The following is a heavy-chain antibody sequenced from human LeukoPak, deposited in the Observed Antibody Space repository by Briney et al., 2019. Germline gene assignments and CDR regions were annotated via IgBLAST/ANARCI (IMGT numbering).Heavy chain of an antibody. CDR2: VSPKTGRT. V-gene: IGHV1-8*01. CDR3: ARESERNDGWFDP. J-gene: IGHJ5*02. CDR1: GYTFRIHD. Sequence: ASVKVSCKASGYTFRIHDFNWVRQAPGQGLEWMGWVSPKTGRTGYAPKFQGRVYMTTNASLSTAYMELSSLRSDDTAAYFCARESERNDGWFDPWGQGTLVTVSS. D-gene: IGHD1-1*01.